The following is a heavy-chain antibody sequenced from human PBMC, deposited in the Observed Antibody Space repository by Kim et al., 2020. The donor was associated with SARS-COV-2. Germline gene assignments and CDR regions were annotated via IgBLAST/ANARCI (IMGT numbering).Heavy chain of an antibody. D-gene: IGHD3-10*01. J-gene: IGHJ4*02. Sequence: GESLKISCKGSGYSFTSYWISWVRQMPGKGLEWMGRIDPSDSYTNYSPSFQGHVTISADKSISTAYLQWSSLKASDTAMYYCARIWGPDYYGSGSYGSYFDYWGQGTLVTVSS. CDR3: ARIWGPDYYGSGSYGSYFDY. CDR2: IDPSDSYT. CDR1: GYSFTSYW. V-gene: IGHV5-10-1*01.